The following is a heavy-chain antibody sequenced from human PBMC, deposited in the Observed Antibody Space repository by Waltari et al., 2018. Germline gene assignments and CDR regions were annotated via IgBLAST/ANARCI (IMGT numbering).Heavy chain of an antibody. CDR1: GGSFSGYY. CDR2: INHSGST. V-gene: IGHV4-34*01. Sequence: QVQLQQWGAGLLKPSETLSLTCAVYGGSFSGYYWSWIRQPPGKGLEWIGEINHSGSTNYNPSLKSRVTISVDTSKNQFSLKLSSVTAANTAVYYCARLGTRKRYDYFDYWGQGTLVTVSS. J-gene: IGHJ4*02. CDR3: ARLGTRKRYDYFDY. D-gene: IGHD3-22*01.